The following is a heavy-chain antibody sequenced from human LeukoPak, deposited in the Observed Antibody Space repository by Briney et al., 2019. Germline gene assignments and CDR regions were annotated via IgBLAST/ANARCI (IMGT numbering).Heavy chain of an antibody. CDR2: IIPIFGTA. CDR3: ARNLAGHFGGFYFDY. J-gene: IGHJ4*02. CDR1: GGTFSSYA. D-gene: IGHD2-21*01. V-gene: IGHV1-69*06. Sequence: SVKVSCKASGGTFSSYAISWVRQAPGQGLEWMGGIIPIFGTANYAQKFQGRVTITADKSTSTAYMELSSLRSEDTAVYYCARNLAGHFGGFYFDYWGQGTLVTVSS.